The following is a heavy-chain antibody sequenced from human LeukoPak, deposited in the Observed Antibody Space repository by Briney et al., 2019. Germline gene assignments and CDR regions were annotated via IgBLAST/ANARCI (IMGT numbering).Heavy chain of an antibody. Sequence: ASVKVSCKASGYTFTSYYMHWVRQAPGQGLEWMGIINPSGGSTSYAQKFQGRVTMTRDTSTSTVYKELSSLRSEDTAVYYCARDLGIAVAVNWFDPWGQGTLVTVSS. CDR3: ARDLGIAVAVNWFDP. J-gene: IGHJ5*02. D-gene: IGHD6-19*01. CDR2: INPSGGST. CDR1: GYTFTSYY. V-gene: IGHV1-46*01.